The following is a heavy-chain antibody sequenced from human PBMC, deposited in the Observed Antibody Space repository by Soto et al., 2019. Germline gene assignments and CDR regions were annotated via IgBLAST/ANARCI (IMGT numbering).Heavy chain of an antibody. CDR1: GRSFSGYY. CDR2: INHSGST. CDR3: ARSTSMDV. Sequence: SETLSLTCAVYGRSFSGYYWSWIRQSPGKGLEWIGEINHSGSTNYNPSLKSRVTILIDAPKNQFSLKMSSVTAADTAVYYCARSTSMDVWGKGTAVTVS. V-gene: IGHV4-34*01. J-gene: IGHJ6*03.